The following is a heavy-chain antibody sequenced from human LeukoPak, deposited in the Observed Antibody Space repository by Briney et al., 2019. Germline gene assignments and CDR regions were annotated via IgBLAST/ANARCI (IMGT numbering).Heavy chain of an antibody. CDR3: ARGQILLRYFDWLSNNSDAFDI. CDR1: GGSISSSSYY. J-gene: IGHJ3*02. V-gene: IGHV4-39*01. CDR2: IYYSGST. Sequence: SETLSLTCTVSGGSISSSSYYWGWIRQPPGKGLEWIGSIYYSGSTYYNPSLKSRVTISVDTSKNQFSLKLSSVTAADTAVYYCARGQILLRYFDWLSNNSDAFDIWGQGTMVTVSS. D-gene: IGHD3-9*01.